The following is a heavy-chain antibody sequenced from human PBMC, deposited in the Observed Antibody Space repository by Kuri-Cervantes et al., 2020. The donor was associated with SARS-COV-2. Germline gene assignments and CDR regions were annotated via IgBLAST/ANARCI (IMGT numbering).Heavy chain of an antibody. D-gene: IGHD2-21*01. V-gene: IGHV3-30-3*01. CDR2: ISYDGSNK. Sequence: LSLTCTVSGGSISSSSYYWGWIRQPPGKGLEWVAVISYDGSNKDYTASGKGRFTISRDDSQNTLYLQMKSLRTEDTALYYCARDRVGVHDSWGQGTLVTVSS. CDR1: GGSISSSS. CDR3: ARDRVGVHDS. J-gene: IGHJ4*02.